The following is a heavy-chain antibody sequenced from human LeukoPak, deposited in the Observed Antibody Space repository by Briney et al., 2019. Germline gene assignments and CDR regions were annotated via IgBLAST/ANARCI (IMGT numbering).Heavy chain of an antibody. D-gene: IGHD5-24*01. CDR1: GFTFSSYG. CDR3: ARDKDGYNYGAYYFDY. CDR2: IWYDGSNK. J-gene: IGHJ4*02. Sequence: AGSLRLSCAASGFTFSSYGMHWVRQAPGKGLEWVAVIWYDGSNKYYADSVKGRFTISRDNSKNTLYLQMNSLRAEDTAVYYCARDKDGYNYGAYYFDYWGQGTLVTVSS. V-gene: IGHV3-33*01.